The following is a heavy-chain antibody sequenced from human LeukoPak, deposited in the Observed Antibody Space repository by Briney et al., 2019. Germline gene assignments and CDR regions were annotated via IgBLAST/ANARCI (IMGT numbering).Heavy chain of an antibody. CDR3: ARAEDYYDSSGYYLDY. CDR1: GYTFTSYY. D-gene: IGHD3-22*01. J-gene: IGHJ4*02. Sequence: ASVKVSCKASGYTFTSYYMHWVRQAPGQGLEWMGIINPSGGSTSYAQKFQGRVTMTRDMSTSTVYMELSSLRSEDTAVYYCARAEDYYDSSGYYLDYWGQGTLVTVSS. CDR2: INPSGGST. V-gene: IGHV1-46*01.